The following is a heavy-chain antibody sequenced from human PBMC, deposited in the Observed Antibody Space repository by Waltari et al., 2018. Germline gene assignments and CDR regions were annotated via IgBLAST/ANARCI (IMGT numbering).Heavy chain of an antibody. Sequence: QVQLQESGPGLVKPSQTLSLTCTVSGGSISSGSYYWSWIRQPAGKGLEWIGRIYTSWSTNNTPALKSRVTISVDTSKNQFSLKLSSVTAADTAVYYCATLTGAFDYWGQGTLVTVSS. D-gene: IGHD7-27*01. V-gene: IGHV4-61*02. CDR1: GGSISSGSYY. CDR2: IYTSWST. J-gene: IGHJ4*02. CDR3: ATLTGAFDY.